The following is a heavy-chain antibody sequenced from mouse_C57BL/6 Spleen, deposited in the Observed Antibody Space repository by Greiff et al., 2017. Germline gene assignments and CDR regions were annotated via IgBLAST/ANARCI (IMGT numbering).Heavy chain of an antibody. CDR3: ARSGVWDGFAY. CDR1: GYTFTSYW. Sequence: VKLQESGAELAKPGASVKLSCKASGYTFTSYWMHWVKQRPGQGLEWIGDINPSSGYTKYNQKFKDKATLTADTSSSTAYMQLSSLTYEDSAVYYCARSGVWDGFAYWGQGTLLTVSA. J-gene: IGHJ3*01. CDR2: INPSSGYT. D-gene: IGHD4-1*01. V-gene: IGHV1-7*01.